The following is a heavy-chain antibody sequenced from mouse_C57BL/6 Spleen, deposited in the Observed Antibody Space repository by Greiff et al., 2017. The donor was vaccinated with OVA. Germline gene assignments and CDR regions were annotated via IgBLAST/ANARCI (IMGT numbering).Heavy chain of an antibody. Sequence: VKLVESGAELARPGASVKLSCKASGYTFTSYGISWVKQRTGQGLEWIGEIYPRSGNTYYNEKFKGKATLTADKSSSTAYMELRSLTSEDSAGYFCARGGTTVDGRFDYWGQGTTRTVSS. CDR3: ARGGTTVDGRFDY. J-gene: IGHJ2*01. V-gene: IGHV1-81*01. CDR1: GYTFTSYG. D-gene: IGHD1-1*01. CDR2: IYPRSGNT.